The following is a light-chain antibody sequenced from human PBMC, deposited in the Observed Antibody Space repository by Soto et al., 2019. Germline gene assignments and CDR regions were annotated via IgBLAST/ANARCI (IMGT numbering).Light chain of an antibody. J-gene: IGKJ2*01. CDR1: QTISSF. CDR2: ATS. V-gene: IGKV1-39*01. CDR3: QQSYSTPYT. Sequence: DIQMTQSPSFLSASLGDRVTITCRASQTISSFLYWYQQRPGKAPKLLIYATSNLHSGVPSRFSGAGSGTEFTLTINNLQTEDFATYYCQQSYSTPYTFGQGTKL.